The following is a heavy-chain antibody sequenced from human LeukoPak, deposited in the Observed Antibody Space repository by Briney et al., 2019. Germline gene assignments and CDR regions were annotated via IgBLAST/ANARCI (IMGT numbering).Heavy chain of an antibody. CDR2: IKEDGSEK. J-gene: IGHJ4*02. D-gene: IGHD2-8*01. CDR3: ARANERRYYFDY. V-gene: IGHV3-7*01. Sequence: GGSLRLSCAASGFTFSSYAMSWVRQAPGKGLEWVADIKEDGSEKSYVDSVKGRFTISRDNAKNSLYLQMNSLRAEDTAVYYCARANERRYYFDYWGQGTLVTVSS. CDR1: GFTFSSYA.